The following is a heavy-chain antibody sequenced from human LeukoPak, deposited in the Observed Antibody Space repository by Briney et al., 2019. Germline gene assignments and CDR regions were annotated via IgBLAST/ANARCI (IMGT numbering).Heavy chain of an antibody. J-gene: IGHJ4*02. CDR2: INHSGST. CDR1: GGSISSYY. V-gene: IGHV4-34*01. D-gene: IGHD3-10*01. Sequence: PSETLSLTCTVSGGSISSYYWSWIRQPPGKGLEWIGEINHSGSTNYNPSLKSRVTISVDTSKNQFSLELSSVTAADTAVYYCARDDIWFGDLDYWGQGTLVTVSS. CDR3: ARDDIWFGDLDY.